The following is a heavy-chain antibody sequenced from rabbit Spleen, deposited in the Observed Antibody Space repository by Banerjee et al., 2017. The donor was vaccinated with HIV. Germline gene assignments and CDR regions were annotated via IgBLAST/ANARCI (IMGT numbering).Heavy chain of an antibody. CDR1: GIDFSSYYY. Sequence: QQQLEESGGGLVKPGGTLTLTCKASGIDFSSYYYMCWVRQAPGKGLELIACIYTTTGTTWYASWVNGRFTISKTSSTTVTLQMTSLTAADTATYFCARDGAGGSYFALWGQGTLVTVS. CDR3: ARDGAGGSYFAL. D-gene: IGHD8-1*01. V-gene: IGHV1S43*01. CDR2: IYTTTGTT. J-gene: IGHJ4*01.